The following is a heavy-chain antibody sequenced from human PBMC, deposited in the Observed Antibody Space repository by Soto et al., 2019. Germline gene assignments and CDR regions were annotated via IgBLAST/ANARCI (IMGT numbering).Heavy chain of an antibody. V-gene: IGHV1-69*06. CDR1: GGTFSSYA. CDR3: AREQGSSGWYYMDY. Sequence: SVKVSCKASGGTFSSYAISWVRQAPGQGLEWMGGIIPIFGTANYAQKFQGRVTITADKSTSTAYMELSSLRSEDTAVYYCAREQGSSGWYYMDYWGQGALVTVSS. CDR2: IIPIFGTA. J-gene: IGHJ4*02. D-gene: IGHD6-19*01.